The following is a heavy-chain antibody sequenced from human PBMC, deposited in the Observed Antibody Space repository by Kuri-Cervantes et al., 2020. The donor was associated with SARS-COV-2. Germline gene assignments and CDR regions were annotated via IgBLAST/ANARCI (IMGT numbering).Heavy chain of an antibody. CDR1: DDSISTNYC. CDR3: ARVGYCFGTRCVTYFDP. D-gene: IGHD2-2*03. J-gene: IGHJ5*02. V-gene: IGHV4-38-2*02. CDR2: IHHSGNT. Sequence: SETLSLTCTVSDDSISTNYCWGWIRQPPGKGLEWIGIIHHSGNTHYNSSLMSRVTMSVDTFKNQFSLNLRSLNAADTAIYYCARVGYCFGTRCVTYFDPWGQGTLVTVSS.